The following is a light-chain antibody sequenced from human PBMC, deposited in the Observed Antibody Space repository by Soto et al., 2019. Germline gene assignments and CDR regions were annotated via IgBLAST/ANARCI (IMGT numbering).Light chain of an antibody. CDR2: ATS. Sequence: EIVVTQSPATLSVSPGERATLSCRASQSVGNNFAWYQQKPGQAPRLLIFATSTMATGVPARFSGSGSGTEFTLPISSLQSEEFAFYYCQQYGAWPLTFGGGAKVEIE. J-gene: IGKJ4*01. CDR1: QSVGNN. CDR3: QQYGAWPLT. V-gene: IGKV3-15*01.